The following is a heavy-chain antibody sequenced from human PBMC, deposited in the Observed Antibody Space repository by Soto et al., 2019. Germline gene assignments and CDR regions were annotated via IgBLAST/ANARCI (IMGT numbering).Heavy chain of an antibody. D-gene: IGHD2-21*02. CDR1: GLSLSTIGEG. CDR2: VYWDDDK. CDR3: VQTRCGGDCLQSYSSHSYYGLDV. V-gene: IGHV2-5*02. J-gene: IGHJ6*02. Sequence: QITLKESGPTLVKPTQTLTLTCTFSGLSLSTIGEGVGWIRQPPGKALEWLALVYWDDDKRYSPSLKSRLTITXDXSXNEXVLTMTTMGPVDTATYYCVQTRCGGDCLQSYSSHSYYGLDVWGQGTTVTVSS.